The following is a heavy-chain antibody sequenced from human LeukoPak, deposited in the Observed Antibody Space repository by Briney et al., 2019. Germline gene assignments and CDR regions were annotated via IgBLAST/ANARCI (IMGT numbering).Heavy chain of an antibody. D-gene: IGHD6-19*01. V-gene: IGHV3-23*01. CDR3: AKVAYSRMAVTGQRVLDY. Sequence: GGSLRLSCAASGFTFSSYAMSWVRQAPGKGLEWVSALSDSGANTYYADSVKGRFTISRDNSKITMYLQMNSLRAEDTAVYYCAKVAYSRMAVTGQRVLDYWGQGTLVTVSS. CDR1: GFTFSSYA. CDR2: LSDSGANT. J-gene: IGHJ4*02.